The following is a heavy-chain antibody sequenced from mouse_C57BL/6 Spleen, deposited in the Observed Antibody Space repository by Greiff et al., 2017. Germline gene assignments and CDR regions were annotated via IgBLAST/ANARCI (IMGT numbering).Heavy chain of an antibody. CDR2: IYPGSGNT. CDR1: GYTFTDYY. J-gene: IGHJ4*01. Sequence: VKLVESGAELVRPGASVKLSCKASGYTFTDYYITWVKQRPGQGLEWIARIYPGSGNTYYNEKFKGKATLTAEKSSSTAYMPLSSLTSEDSAVYFCAREEAYYAMDYWGQGTSVTVSS. CDR3: AREEAYYAMDY. V-gene: IGHV1-76*01.